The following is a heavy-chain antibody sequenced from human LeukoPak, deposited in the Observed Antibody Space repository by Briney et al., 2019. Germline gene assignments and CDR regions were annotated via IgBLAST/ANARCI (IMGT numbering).Heavy chain of an antibody. V-gene: IGHV1-24*01. J-gene: IGHJ6*02. CDR3: ARGPWGYCSGGSCYSHYYYYGMDV. CDR1: GYTLTELS. D-gene: IGHD2-15*01. Sequence: GASVKVSCKVSGYTLTELSMHWVRQAPGKGLEWMGGFDPEDGETIYAQKFQGRVTMTEDTSTDTAYMELSSLRSEDTAVYYCARGPWGYCSGGSCYSHYYYYGMDVWGQGTTVTVSS. CDR2: FDPEDGET.